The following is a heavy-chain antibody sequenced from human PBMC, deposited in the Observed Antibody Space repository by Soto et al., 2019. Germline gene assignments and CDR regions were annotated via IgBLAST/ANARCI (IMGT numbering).Heavy chain of an antibody. V-gene: IGHV2-5*02. CDR2: VYWDDDN. CDR1: GFSLTTRPVG. D-gene: IGHD1-20*01. CDR3: ARRLGGYTWNDGYFDY. Sequence: QITLQESGPTLVNPTQTLTLTCSFSGFSLTTRPVGVGWIRQAPGKALEWLAFVYWDDDNRYSPSLKSRLTVIRDTSRNQVVLILTNLDPVDTATYYCARRLGGYTWNDGYFDYWGQGTLVTVSS. J-gene: IGHJ4*02.